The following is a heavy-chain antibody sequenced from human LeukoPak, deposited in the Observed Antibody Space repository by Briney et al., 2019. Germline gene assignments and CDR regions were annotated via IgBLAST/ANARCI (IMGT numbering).Heavy chain of an antibody. CDR3: ARFSYSGSYYDSDY. V-gene: IGHV4-34*01. Sequence: SETLSLTCAVYGGSFSGYYWSWIRQPPGKGLEWIGEINHSGSTNYNPSLKSRVTISVDTSKNQFSLRLSSVTAADTAVYYCARFSYSGSYYDSDYWGQGTLVTVSS. CDR2: INHSGST. D-gene: IGHD1-26*01. J-gene: IGHJ4*02. CDR1: GGSFSGYY.